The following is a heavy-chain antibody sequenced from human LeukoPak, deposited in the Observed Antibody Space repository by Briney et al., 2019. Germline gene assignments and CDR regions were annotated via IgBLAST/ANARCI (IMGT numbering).Heavy chain of an antibody. CDR1: GFTVSTND. Sequence: GGSLRLSCAASGFTVSTNDMSWVRQAPGKGLEWVSVIYSGGSTYYTDSVKGRFTISRDNSKNILFLQMNSLRAEDTAMYYCARDHNYWGQGTQVTVSS. V-gene: IGHV3-53*01. J-gene: IGHJ4*02. CDR2: IYSGGST. CDR3: ARDHNY.